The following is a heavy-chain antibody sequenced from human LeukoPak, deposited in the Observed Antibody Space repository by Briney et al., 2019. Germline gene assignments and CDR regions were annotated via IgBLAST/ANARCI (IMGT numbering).Heavy chain of an antibody. CDR1: GFALSTTGVG. Sequence: SGPTLVEPTQTLTLTCTFSGFALSTTGVGVGWIRQPPGKALEWLALLYWNDDTRYSPSLKSRLTITKDTPQNQVVLTMTNMDPVDTATYYCAHRLYTLLDYWGQGTLVTVSS. CDR3: AHRLYTLLDY. D-gene: IGHD4-11*01. V-gene: IGHV2-5*01. J-gene: IGHJ4*02. CDR2: LYWNDDT.